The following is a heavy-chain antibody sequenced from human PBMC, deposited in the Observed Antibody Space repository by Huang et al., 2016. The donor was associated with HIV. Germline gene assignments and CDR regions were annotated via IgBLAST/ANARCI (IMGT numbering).Heavy chain of an antibody. J-gene: IGHJ4*02. CDR2: INHSGST. CDR3: ASLFFDY. CDR1: GGSFSGYY. Sequence: QVQLQQWGAGVLKPSETLSLTCAVYGGSFSGYYWSWIRQSPGKGLEWIGEINHSGSTNYNPSLKSRVTMSVDTSKNQFSLKLSSATAADTAVYYCASLFFDYWGQGILVTVSS. V-gene: IGHV4-34*01.